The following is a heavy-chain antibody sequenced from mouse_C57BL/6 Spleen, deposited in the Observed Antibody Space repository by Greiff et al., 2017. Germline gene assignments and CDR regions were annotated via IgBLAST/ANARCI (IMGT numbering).Heavy chain of an antibody. V-gene: IGHV1-66*01. J-gene: IGHJ2*01. D-gene: IGHD2-1*01. CDR2: IYPGSGNT. Sequence: QVQLQPSGPELVKPGASVKISCKASGYSFTSYYIHWVEPRPGQGLEWLGWIYPGSGNTKSNETFKGKATLTAATSSSTAYMQLSSQTAEGSAVYYGARDCNDVDCWGKGATRTVS. CDR1: GYSFTSYY. CDR3: ARDCNDVDC.